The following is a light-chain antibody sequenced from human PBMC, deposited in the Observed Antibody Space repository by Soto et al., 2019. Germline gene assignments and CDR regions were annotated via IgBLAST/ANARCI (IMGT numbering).Light chain of an antibody. J-gene: IGLJ1*01. CDR1: SSDVGRYNF. CDR3: NSYAGSNIYV. CDR2: EVN. Sequence: QSALTQRPSASGSPGQSVTISCTGTSSDVGRYNFVSWYQHHPGKAPKLIIYEVNKRPSGVPNRFSGSKSGNTASLTVSGLQAVDDADYYCNSYAGSNIYVFGTGTKLTVL. V-gene: IGLV2-8*01.